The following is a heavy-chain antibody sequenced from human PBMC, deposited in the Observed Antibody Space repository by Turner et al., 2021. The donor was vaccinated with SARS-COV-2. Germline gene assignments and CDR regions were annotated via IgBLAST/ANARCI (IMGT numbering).Heavy chain of an antibody. Sequence: EVQLLESGGGLVQPGGSLRLACSASGFTFSSYAMSWVRQAPGKGLEWVSASSGSGGITYYADSVKGRFTISRDNSKNTLYLQMNSLRAEDTAVYYCAKGHSGYDLFFDYWGQGTLVTVSS. CDR2: SSGSGGIT. D-gene: IGHD5-12*01. CDR3: AKGHSGYDLFFDY. CDR1: GFTFSSYA. V-gene: IGHV3-23*01. J-gene: IGHJ4*02.